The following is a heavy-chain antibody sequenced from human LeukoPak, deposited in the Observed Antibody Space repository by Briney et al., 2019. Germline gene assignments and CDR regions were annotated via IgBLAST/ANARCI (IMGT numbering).Heavy chain of an antibody. CDR2: IPRDGGST. V-gene: IGHV3-74*01. CDR3: ASGYSSDYGGNTY. Sequence: GGSRTLSCAASGFTFSTYWMHWVRHPPGKGLVWVGRIPRDGGSTSYAAPVMGRFTISNVNAKNIPYLQITSLSADDTAVYYGASGYSSDYGGNTYWGQGTLVTVSS. D-gene: IGHD4-23*01. J-gene: IGHJ4*02. CDR1: GFTFSTYW.